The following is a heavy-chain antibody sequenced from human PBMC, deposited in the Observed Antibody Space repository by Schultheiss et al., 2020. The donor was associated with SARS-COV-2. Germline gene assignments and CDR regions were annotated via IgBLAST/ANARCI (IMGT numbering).Heavy chain of an antibody. CDR2: IYYSGST. V-gene: IGHV4-59*01. D-gene: IGHD5-18*01. CDR1: GGSISSYY. CDR3: ARDSYDHFDY. Sequence: SETLSLTCTVSGGSISSYYWSWIRQPPGKGLEWIGYIYYSGSTYYNPSLKSRVTISVDTSKNQFSLKLSSVTAADTAVYYCARDSYDHFDYWGQGTLVTVSS. J-gene: IGHJ4*02.